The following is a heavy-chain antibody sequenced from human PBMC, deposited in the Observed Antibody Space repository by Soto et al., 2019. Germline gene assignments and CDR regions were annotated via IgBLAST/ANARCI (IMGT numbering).Heavy chain of an antibody. J-gene: IGHJ6*02. CDR2: IYTSASI. Sequence: NLRETLSLTCSVSGADINTYSWTWIRQPAGKGLEWIGRIYTSASINYNPSLRGRVTLSVDTSTNQVSLKLASVTAADTAVYYCARDREAGYNFYYGMDVWGQGTTVTVSS. CDR1: GADINTYS. V-gene: IGHV4-4*07. CDR3: ARDREAGYNFYYGMDV. D-gene: IGHD6-19*01.